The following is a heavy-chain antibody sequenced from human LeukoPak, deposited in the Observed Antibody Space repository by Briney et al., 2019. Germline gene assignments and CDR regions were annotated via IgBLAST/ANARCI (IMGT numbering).Heavy chain of an antibody. V-gene: IGHV3-23*01. CDR1: GGSISSYY. D-gene: IGHD5-24*01. J-gene: IGHJ4*02. CDR2: ISGSGGST. CDR3: AKRGGATIKRSPFDY. Sequence: ETLSLTCTVSGGSISSYYWSWVRQAPGKGLEWVSAISGSGGSTYYADSVKGRFTISRDNSKNTLYLQMNSLRAEDTAVYYCAKRGGATIKRSPFDYWGQGTLVTVSS.